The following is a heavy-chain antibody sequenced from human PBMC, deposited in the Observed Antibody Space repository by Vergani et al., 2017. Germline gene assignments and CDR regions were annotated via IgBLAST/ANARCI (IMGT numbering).Heavy chain of an antibody. D-gene: IGHD3-10*01. Sequence: EVQLVQSGAEVKKPGATVKISCKVSGYTFTDYYMHWVQQAPGKGLEWMGLVDPEDGETIYAEKFQGRVTITAETSTDTAYMELSSLRAEDTAVYYCATDYYGSGSYYNGTRSAFDIWGQGTMVTVSS. CDR2: VDPEDGET. CDR1: GYTFTDYY. CDR3: ATDYYGSGSYYNGTRSAFDI. J-gene: IGHJ3*02. V-gene: IGHV1-69-2*01.